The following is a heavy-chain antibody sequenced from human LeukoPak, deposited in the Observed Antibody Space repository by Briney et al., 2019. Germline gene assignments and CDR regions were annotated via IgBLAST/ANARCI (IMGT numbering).Heavy chain of an antibody. CDR1: GGSISSYY. V-gene: IGHV4-4*07. J-gene: IGHJ6*02. Sequence: SETLSLTCTVSGGSISSYYWSWIRQPAGKGLEWIGRIYTSGSTNYNPPLKSRVTMSVDTSKNQFSLKLCAVTAADTAVYYCARGRYNQYYYDSSGYHYYYYYGMDVWGQGTTVTVSS. CDR3: ARGRYNQYYYDSSGYHYYYYYGMDV. D-gene: IGHD3-22*01. CDR2: IYTSGST.